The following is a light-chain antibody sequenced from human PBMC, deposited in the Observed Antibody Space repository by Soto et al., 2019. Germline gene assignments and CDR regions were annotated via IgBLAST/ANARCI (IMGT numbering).Light chain of an antibody. V-gene: IGKV3-20*01. Sequence: EIVLTQSPGTLSLSPGERATLSCRASQSVSSSYLAWYQQKPGQAPRLLIYGASSRATGIPARFSGSGSGKDLALTISRLEPEDFAVYYCQQYASSHLTFGGGPQVEIK. J-gene: IGKJ4*01. CDR3: QQYASSHLT. CDR2: GAS. CDR1: QSVSSSY.